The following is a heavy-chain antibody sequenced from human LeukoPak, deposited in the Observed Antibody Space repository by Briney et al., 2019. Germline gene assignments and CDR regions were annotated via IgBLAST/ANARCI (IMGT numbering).Heavy chain of an antibody. D-gene: IGHD6-19*01. J-gene: IGHJ3*02. CDR1: GGSISSSSYY. CDR2: IYYSGST. CDR3: AREVDGSEAYAFDI. Sequence: SETLSPTCTVSGGSISSSSYYWGWIRQPPGKGLEWIGSIYYSGSTYYNPSLKSRVTISVDTSKNQFSLKLSSVTAADTAVYYCAREVDGSEAYAFDIWGQGTMVTVSS. V-gene: IGHV4-39*02.